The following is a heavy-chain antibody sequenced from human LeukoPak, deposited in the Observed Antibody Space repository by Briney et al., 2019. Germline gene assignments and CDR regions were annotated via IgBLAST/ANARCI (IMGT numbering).Heavy chain of an antibody. V-gene: IGHV1-69*13. CDR3: ASSPYYYDSSGYYSYYYYYGMDV. CDR1: GGTFSSYA. CDR2: IIPIFGTA. Sequence: SVKVSCKASGGTFSSYAISWVRQAPGQGLEWMGGIIPIFGTANYAQKFQGRVTITAGESTSTAYMELSSLRSEDTAVYYCASSPYYYDSSGYYSYYYYYGMDVWGQGTTVTVSS. D-gene: IGHD3-22*01. J-gene: IGHJ6*02.